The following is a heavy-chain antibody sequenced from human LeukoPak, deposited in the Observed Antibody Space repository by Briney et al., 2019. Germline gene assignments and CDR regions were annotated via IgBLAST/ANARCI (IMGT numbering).Heavy chain of an antibody. CDR1: GFTFSSYA. Sequence: GGSLRLSCAASGFTFSSYAMSWVRQAPGKGLEWVSAISGSGGSTYYADSVKGRFTISRDNSKNTLYLQMNSLRAEDTAVYYCAKDRHCSGGSCYWGYSWFDPWGQGTLVTVSS. J-gene: IGHJ5*02. V-gene: IGHV3-23*01. D-gene: IGHD2-15*01. CDR2: ISGSGGST. CDR3: AKDRHCSGGSCYWGYSWFDP.